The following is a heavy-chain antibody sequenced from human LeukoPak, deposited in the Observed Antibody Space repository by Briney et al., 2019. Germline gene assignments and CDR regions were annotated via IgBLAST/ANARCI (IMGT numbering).Heavy chain of an antibody. CDR3: ARGVVDGNNYSYCAFDI. Sequence: GGSLRLSCAASGFSVSRHHMSWIRQAPGKGLEWVSLIYTGGRTYYADSVKGGFTFSSDNSKKTLYLQMNSLRAEDTAVYYCARGVVDGNNYSYCAFDIWGQGTTVTVSS. D-gene: IGHD3-22*01. V-gene: IGHV3-66*01. CDR2: IYTGGRT. CDR1: GFSVSRHH. J-gene: IGHJ3*02.